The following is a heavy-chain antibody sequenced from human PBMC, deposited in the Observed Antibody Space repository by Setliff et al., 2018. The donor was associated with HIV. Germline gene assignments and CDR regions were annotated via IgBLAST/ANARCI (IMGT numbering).Heavy chain of an antibody. CDR3: ARDRHCSGGSCTSYYGMDV. J-gene: IGHJ6*02. D-gene: IGHD2-15*01. V-gene: IGHV3-7*01. Sequence: GGSLRLSCAASGFTFGSYWMSWVRQAPGKGLEWVANIKQGGSEKYYVDSVKGRFTISRDDAKNSLYLQMNSLWAEDTAVYYCARDRHCSGGSCTSYYGMDVWGQGTTVTVS. CDR2: IKQGGSEK. CDR1: GFTFGSYW.